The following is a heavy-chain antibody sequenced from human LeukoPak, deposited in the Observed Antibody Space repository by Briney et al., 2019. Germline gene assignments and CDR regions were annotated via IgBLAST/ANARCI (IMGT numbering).Heavy chain of an antibody. Sequence: PSETLSLTCTVSGDSISSGDYCWNWIRQPPGKGPEWIGYIYSSGSAYYNPSLLSRLTISVDTSKNQFSLNLSSVTAADTAVYYCARGDYDFSFDYWGQGTLVTVSS. CDR3: ARGDYDFSFDY. J-gene: IGHJ4*02. CDR1: GDSISSGDYC. CDR2: IYSSGSA. V-gene: IGHV4-30-4*01. D-gene: IGHD3-3*01.